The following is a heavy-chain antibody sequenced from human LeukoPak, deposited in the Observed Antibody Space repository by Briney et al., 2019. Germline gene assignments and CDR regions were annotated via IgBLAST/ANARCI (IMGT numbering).Heavy chain of an antibody. CDR3: ASVRTDGAGDYYYYVDV. J-gene: IGHJ6*03. CDR2: IYYSGNT. CDR1: GGSFSGYY. Sequence: SETLSLTCAVYGGSFSGYYWSWIRQPPGKGLEWIGYIYYSGNTNYNPSLKSRVTISVDTSKNQFSLKLSSVTAADTAVYYCASVRTDGAGDYYYYVDVWGKGTTVTVSS. D-gene: IGHD1-26*01. V-gene: IGHV4-59*01.